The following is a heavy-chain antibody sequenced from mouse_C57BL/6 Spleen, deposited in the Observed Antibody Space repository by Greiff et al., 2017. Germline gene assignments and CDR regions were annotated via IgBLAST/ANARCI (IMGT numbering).Heavy chain of an antibody. D-gene: IGHD2-3*01. J-gene: IGHJ3*01. CDR2: IRNKANNHAT. CDR1: GFTFSDAW. Sequence: EVQLVESGGGLVQPGGSMKLSCAASGFTFSDAWMDWVRQSPEKGLEWVAEIRNKANNHATYYAESVKGRFTISRDDSKSSVYLQMNSLRAEDTGIYYCTRHDGYLAWFAYWGQGTLVTVSA. V-gene: IGHV6-6*01. CDR3: TRHDGYLAWFAY.